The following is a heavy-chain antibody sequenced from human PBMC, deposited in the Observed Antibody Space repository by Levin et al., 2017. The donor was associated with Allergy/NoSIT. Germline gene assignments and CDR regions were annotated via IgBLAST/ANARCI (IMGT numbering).Heavy chain of an antibody. V-gene: IGHV3-11*01. CDR1: GFTFSDYY. CDR3: ARGGSATGDFDL. J-gene: IGHJ2*01. CDR2: ISSSGSTI. Sequence: GESLKISCAASGFTFSDYYMSWIRQAPRKGLEWVSYISSSGSTIYYADSVKGRFTISRDNAKNSLYLQMNSLRAEDTAVYYCARGGSATGDFDLWGRGTLVTVSS. D-gene: IGHD1-26*01.